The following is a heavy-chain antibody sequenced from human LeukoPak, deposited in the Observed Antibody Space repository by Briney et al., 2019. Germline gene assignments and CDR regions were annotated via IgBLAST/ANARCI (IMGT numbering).Heavy chain of an antibody. V-gene: IGHV3-30-3*01. Sequence: GGSLRLSCAASGFTFSSYLMHWVRQAPGKGLEWLAVMSNDGNSEYYADSVKGRFTISRDNAKNTLYLQMNSLRAEDTAVYYCARGATYAYYQDYWGQGTLVTVSS. CDR2: MSNDGNSE. D-gene: IGHD1-26*01. CDR3: ARGATYAYYQDY. CDR1: GFTFSSYL. J-gene: IGHJ4*02.